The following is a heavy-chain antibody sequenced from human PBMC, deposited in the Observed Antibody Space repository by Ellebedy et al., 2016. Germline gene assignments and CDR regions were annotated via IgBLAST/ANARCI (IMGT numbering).Heavy chain of an antibody. CDR2: IKQDGSEK. V-gene: IGHV3-7*03. CDR3: SRSAAYCTTSTCPGVDS. CDR1: GFTFSSYW. Sequence: GGSLRLXCAASGFTFSSYWMSWVRQAPGKGLEWVANIKQDGSEKYYVDSVKGRFTISRDNAKSALYLQMNNLRAEDTAIYYCSRSAAYCTTSTCPGVDSWGQGTLVTVSS. D-gene: IGHD2-8*01. J-gene: IGHJ5*01.